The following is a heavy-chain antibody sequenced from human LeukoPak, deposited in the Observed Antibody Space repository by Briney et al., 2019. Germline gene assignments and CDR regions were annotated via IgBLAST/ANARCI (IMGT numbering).Heavy chain of an antibody. CDR2: IYYSGTT. D-gene: IGHD3-3*01. Sequence: SETLSLTCTVSGGSISSYYWSWIRQPPGKGLEWIGYIYYSGTTNYNPSLKSRVTISVDTSKNQFSLKLSSVTAADTAVYYCAREVAVGYDFWSGYYRHFDYWGQGTLVTVSS. CDR3: AREVAVGYDFWSGYYRHFDY. J-gene: IGHJ4*02. V-gene: IGHV4-59*01. CDR1: GGSISSYY.